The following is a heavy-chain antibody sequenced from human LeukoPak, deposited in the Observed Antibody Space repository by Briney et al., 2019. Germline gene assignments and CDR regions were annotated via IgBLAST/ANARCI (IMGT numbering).Heavy chain of an antibody. CDR3: ASRPRDAAALDY. V-gene: IGHV3-53*01. J-gene: IGHJ4*02. CDR1: GFTFSSYA. Sequence: GGSLRLSCAASGFTFSSYAMHWVRQAPGQGLDWVSVIYSDDSTYYADSVKGRFTISRDNSKNTLNLQMNSLRAEDTAVYYCASRPRDAAALDYWGQGTLVTVSP. CDR2: IYSDDST. D-gene: IGHD6-13*01.